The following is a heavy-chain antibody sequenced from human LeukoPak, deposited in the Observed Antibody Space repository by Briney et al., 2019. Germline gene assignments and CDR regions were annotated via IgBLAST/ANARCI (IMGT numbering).Heavy chain of an antibody. J-gene: IGHJ6*03. CDR3: ARAGRSSYGYFYYYYYMDV. V-gene: IGHV1-2*02. CDR2: INPSGGST. D-gene: IGHD5-18*01. Sequence: ASVKVSCKASGYTFTGYYMHWVRQAPGQGLEWMGIINPSGGSTSYAQKFQGRVTMTRDTSISTAYMELSRLRSDDTAVYYCARAGRSSYGYFYYYYYMDVWGKGTTVTVSS. CDR1: GYTFTGYY.